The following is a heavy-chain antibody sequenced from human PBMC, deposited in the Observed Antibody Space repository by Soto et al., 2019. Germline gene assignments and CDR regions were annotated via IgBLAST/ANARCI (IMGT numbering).Heavy chain of an antibody. CDR1: GGSFSGYY. D-gene: IGHD6-13*01. CDR2: IYHSGST. V-gene: IGHV4-34*01. Sequence: SETLSLTCAVYGGSFSGYYWSWIRQPPGKGLEWIGYIYHSGSTYYNPSLKSRVTISVDRSKNQFSLKLSSVTAADTAVYYCARGNGIAAAEFDPWGQGTLVTVSS. J-gene: IGHJ5*02. CDR3: ARGNGIAAAEFDP.